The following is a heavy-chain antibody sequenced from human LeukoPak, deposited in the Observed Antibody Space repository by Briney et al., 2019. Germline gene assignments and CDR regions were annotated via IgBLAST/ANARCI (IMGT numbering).Heavy chain of an antibody. CDR2: ISSSSSYI. CDR1: GFTFSSYS. V-gene: IGHV3-21*01. J-gene: IGHJ4*02. Sequence: GGSLRLSCAASGFTFSSYSMNWVRQALGKGLEWVSSISSSSSYIYYADSVKGRFTISRDNAKNSLYLQMNSLRAEDTAVYYCARDEVGPHEDYWGQGTLVTVSS. D-gene: IGHD1-26*01. CDR3: ARDEVGPHEDY.